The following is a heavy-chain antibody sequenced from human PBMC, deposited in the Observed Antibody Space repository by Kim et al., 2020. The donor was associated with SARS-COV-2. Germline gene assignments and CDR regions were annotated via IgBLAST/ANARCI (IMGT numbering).Heavy chain of an antibody. Sequence: SETLSLTCTVSGDSISGYYYSWIRQPAGKSLEWIGRISASGTTNYNPSLKSRVIMSVDTSKNQFFLKVSSVTAADTAVYYCARHLRANSGYGLIDYWGQGTLVTVSS. CDR1: GDSISGYY. CDR3: ARHLRANSGYGLIDY. J-gene: IGHJ4*02. D-gene: IGHD5-12*01. CDR2: ISASGTT. V-gene: IGHV4-4*07.